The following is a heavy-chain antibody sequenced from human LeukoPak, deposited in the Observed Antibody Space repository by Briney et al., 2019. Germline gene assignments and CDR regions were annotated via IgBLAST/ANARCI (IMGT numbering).Heavy chain of an antibody. Sequence: SVKVSCKASGGTFSSYAISWVRQAPGQGLEWMGGIIPIFGTANYAQKFQGRVTITADKSASTAYMELSSLRSEDTAVYYCARDRPTYYYGSGSYDLGYWGQGTLVTVSS. CDR3: ARDRPTYYYGSGSYDLGY. V-gene: IGHV1-69*06. CDR1: GGTFSSYA. J-gene: IGHJ4*02. D-gene: IGHD3-10*01. CDR2: IIPIFGTA.